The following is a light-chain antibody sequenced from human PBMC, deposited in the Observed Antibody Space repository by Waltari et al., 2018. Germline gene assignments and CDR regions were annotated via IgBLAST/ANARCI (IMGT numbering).Light chain of an antibody. J-gene: IGKJ1*01. Sequence: EIVLTQSPATLSLSPGERATLSCRASQSITKYLAWYQQKPGQAPRLLIYDASSRATGIPDRFSGSGSGTDFTLTISRLEPEDFAVYYCQQHESLPVTFGQGTKVEIK. V-gene: IGKV3-11*01. CDR3: QQHESLPVT. CDR2: DAS. CDR1: QSITKY.